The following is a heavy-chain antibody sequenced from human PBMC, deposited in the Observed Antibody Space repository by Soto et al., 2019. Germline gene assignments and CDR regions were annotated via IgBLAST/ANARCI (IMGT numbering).Heavy chain of an antibody. J-gene: IGHJ4*02. CDR1: GYSFTSYW. D-gene: IGHD6-19*01. Sequence: PGESLKISCKGSGYSFTSYWISWVRQMPGKGLEWMGRIDPSDSYTNYSPSFQGHVTISADKTISTAYLQWSSLKASDTAMYYCARQPTVAGTWPDYWGQGTLVTVSS. CDR2: IDPSDSYT. CDR3: ARQPTVAGTWPDY. V-gene: IGHV5-10-1*01.